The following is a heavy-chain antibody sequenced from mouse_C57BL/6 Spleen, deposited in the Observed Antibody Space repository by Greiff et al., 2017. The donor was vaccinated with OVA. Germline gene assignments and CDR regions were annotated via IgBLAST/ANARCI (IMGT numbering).Heavy chain of an antibody. CDR1: GFTFSSYG. J-gene: IGHJ3*01. V-gene: IGHV5-6*01. Sequence: EVMLVESGGDLVKPGGSLKLSCAASGFTFSSYGMSWVRQTPDKRLEWVATISSGGSYTYYPDSVKGRFTISRDNAKNTLYLQMSSLKSEDTAMYYCARLVYGSSYDWFAYWGQGTLVTVSA. CDR2: ISSGGSYT. CDR3: ARLVYGSSYDWFAY. D-gene: IGHD1-1*01.